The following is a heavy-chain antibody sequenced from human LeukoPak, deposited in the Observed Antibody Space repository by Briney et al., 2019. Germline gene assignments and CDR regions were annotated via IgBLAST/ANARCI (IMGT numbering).Heavy chain of an antibody. J-gene: IGHJ4*02. CDR1: GFTVDSNY. D-gene: IGHD3-22*01. V-gene: IGHV3-53*01. CDR3: ARGDDSGYYDYFDY. Sequence: GGSLRLSCAASGFTVDSNYLSWVRQAPGKGLEWVSTIYTGGNTYYAASVKGRFTISRDFSKNTVSLHMNSLRAEDTAMYYCARGDDSGYYDYFDYWGQGALVTVSS. CDR2: IYTGGNT.